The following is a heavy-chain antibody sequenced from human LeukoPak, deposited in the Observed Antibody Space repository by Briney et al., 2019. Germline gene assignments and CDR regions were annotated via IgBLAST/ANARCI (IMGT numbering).Heavy chain of an antibody. CDR2: ISSSSSYI. D-gene: IGHD1-26*01. CDR1: GFTLSSYS. J-gene: IGHJ4*02. CDR3: ARRYSGSYGVDY. Sequence: GGSLRLSCAASGFTLSSYSMNWVRQAPGKGLEWVSSISSSSSYIYYADSVKGRFTISRDNAKNSLYLQMNSLRAEDTAVYYCARRYSGSYGVDYWGQGTLVTVSS. V-gene: IGHV3-21*01.